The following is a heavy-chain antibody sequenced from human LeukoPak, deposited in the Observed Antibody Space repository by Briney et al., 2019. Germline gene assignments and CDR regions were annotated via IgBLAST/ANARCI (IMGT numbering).Heavy chain of an antibody. D-gene: IGHD1-14*01. CDR3: AREVGIPDCWYFDL. J-gene: IGHJ2*01. V-gene: IGHV3-20*04. CDR2: INWNGGST. Sequence: GGSLRLSCAASGFTFDDYGMSWVRQAPGKGLEWVSGINWNGGSTGYADSVKGRFTISRDNAKNSLYLQMNSLRAEDTALYYCAREVGIPDCWYFDLWGRGTLVTVSS. CDR1: GFTFDDYG.